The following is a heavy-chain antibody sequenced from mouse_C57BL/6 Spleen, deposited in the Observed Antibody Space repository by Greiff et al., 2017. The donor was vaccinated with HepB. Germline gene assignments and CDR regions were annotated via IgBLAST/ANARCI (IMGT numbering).Heavy chain of an antibody. Sequence: EVKLMESGGGLVKPGGSLKLSCAASGFTFSDYGMHWVRQAPEKGLEWVAYISSGSSTIYYADTVKGRFTISRDNAKNTLFLQMTSLRSEDTAMYYCSREDDYDVFAYWGQGTLGTVSA. CDR1: GFTFSDYG. J-gene: IGHJ3*01. CDR3: SREDDYDVFAY. D-gene: IGHD2-4*01. CDR2: ISSGSSTI. V-gene: IGHV5-17*01.